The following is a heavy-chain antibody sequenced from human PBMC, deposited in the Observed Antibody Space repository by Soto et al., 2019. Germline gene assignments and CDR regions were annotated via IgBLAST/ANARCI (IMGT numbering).Heavy chain of an antibody. J-gene: IGHJ4*02. D-gene: IGHD2-8*01. CDR3: ASGLYCTNGVCYDY. CDR2: ISWNSGSI. Sequence: GGSLRLSCAASGFTFDDYAMHWVRQAPGKGLEWVSGISWNSGSIGYADSVKGRFTISRDNAKNSLYLQMNSLRAEDTALYYCASGLYCTNGVCYDYWGQGTLVTVSS. V-gene: IGHV3-9*01. CDR1: GFTFDDYA.